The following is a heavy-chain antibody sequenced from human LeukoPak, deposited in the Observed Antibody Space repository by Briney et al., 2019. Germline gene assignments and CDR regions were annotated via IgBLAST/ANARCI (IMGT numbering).Heavy chain of an antibody. CDR1: GYTFTSYD. V-gene: IGHV1-8*03. CDR3: AREGYYYGSGSYRRTYYYYYMNV. Sequence: ASVKVSCKASGYTFTSYDINWVRQATGQGLEWMGWMNPNSGNTGYAQKFQGRVTITRNTSISTAYMELSSLRSEDTAVYYCAREGYYYGSGSYRRTYYYYYMNVWGKGTTVTVSS. J-gene: IGHJ6*03. CDR2: MNPNSGNT. D-gene: IGHD3-10*01.